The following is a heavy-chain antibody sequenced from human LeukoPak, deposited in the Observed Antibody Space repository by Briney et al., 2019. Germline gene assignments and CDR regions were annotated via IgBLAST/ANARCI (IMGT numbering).Heavy chain of an antibody. V-gene: IGHV4-59*12. Sequence: SETLSLTCTVSGGPFSSYYWSWIRQPPGKGLEWIWYIYYTGSANYNPSLKSRVTMSVDTSKNQFSLKLSSVTAADTAVYYCARDIGWFGESPQEAFDIWGQGTMVTVSS. J-gene: IGHJ3*02. CDR2: IYYTGSA. CDR3: ARDIGWFGESPQEAFDI. CDR1: GGPFSSYY. D-gene: IGHD3-10*01.